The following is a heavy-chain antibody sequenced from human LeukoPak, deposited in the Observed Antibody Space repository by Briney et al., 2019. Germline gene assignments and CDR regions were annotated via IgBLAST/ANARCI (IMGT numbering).Heavy chain of an antibody. D-gene: IGHD6-19*01. Sequence: GGSLRLSCAASGFTFSSCDMHWVRQATGKGLEWVSGIGTAGDTYYAGSVKGRFTISRENAKNSLFLQMNSLRAGDTAVYYCVRDSGGWYDYWGQGTLVTVSS. V-gene: IGHV3-13*01. CDR1: GFTFSSCD. J-gene: IGHJ4*02. CDR3: VRDSGGWYDY. CDR2: IGTAGDT.